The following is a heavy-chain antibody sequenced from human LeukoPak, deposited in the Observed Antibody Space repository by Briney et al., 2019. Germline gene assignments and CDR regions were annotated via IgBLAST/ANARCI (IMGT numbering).Heavy chain of an antibody. CDR2: ISSSSYI. J-gene: IGHJ4*02. D-gene: IGHD2-15*01. Sequence: PGGSLRLSCAASGFTFSSYSMNWVRQAPGKGLEWVSSISSSSYIYYADSVKGRFTISKDNAKNSLYLQMNSLRAEDTAVYYCARGPQFCSGGSCYGYYFDYWGQGTLVTVSS. CDR3: ARGPQFCSGGSCYGYYFDY. CDR1: GFTFSSYS. V-gene: IGHV3-21*01.